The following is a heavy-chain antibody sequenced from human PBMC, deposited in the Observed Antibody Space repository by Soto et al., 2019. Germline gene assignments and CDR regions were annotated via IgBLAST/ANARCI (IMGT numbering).Heavy chain of an antibody. CDR2: ISAYNGNT. V-gene: IGHV1-18*01. D-gene: IGHD6-13*01. Sequence: QVQLVQSGAEVKKPGASVKVSCKASGYTFTSYGISWVRQAPGQGLEWMGWISAYNGNTNYAQKLQGRVTMTTDTSTSTAYMELGSLRADDTAVYYCARDTFSSSWTRYYYYGMDVWGQGTTVTVSS. CDR3: ARDTFSSSWTRYYYYGMDV. CDR1: GYTFTSYG. J-gene: IGHJ6*02.